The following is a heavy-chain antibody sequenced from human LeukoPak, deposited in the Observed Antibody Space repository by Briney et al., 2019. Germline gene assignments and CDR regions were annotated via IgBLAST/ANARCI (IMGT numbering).Heavy chain of an antibody. Sequence: SETLSLTCTVSGGSISSGGYYWSWIRQHPGKGLEWIGYIYYSGSTYYNPSLKSRVTISVDTSKNQFSLRLSSVTAADTAVYYCARDGAAYPRNDAFDIWGQGTMVTVSS. CDR1: GGSISSGGYY. CDR3: ARDGAAYPRNDAFDI. V-gene: IGHV4-31*03. D-gene: IGHD4/OR15-4a*01. CDR2: IYYSGST. J-gene: IGHJ3*02.